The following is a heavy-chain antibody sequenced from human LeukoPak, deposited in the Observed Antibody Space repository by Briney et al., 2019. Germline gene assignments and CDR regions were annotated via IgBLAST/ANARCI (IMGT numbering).Heavy chain of an antibody. CDR1: GITLSNYG. CDR2: ISDSGGST. CDR3: AKRGVVIRVILVGFHKEAYYFDS. J-gene: IGHJ4*02. Sequence: QPGGSLRLSCAVSGITLSNYGMSWVRQAPGKGLEWVAGISDSGGSTNYADSVKGRFTISRDNPKSTLYLQMNSLRAEDTAVYFCAKRGVVIRVILVGFHKEAYYFDSWGQGALVTVSS. V-gene: IGHV3-23*01. D-gene: IGHD3-22*01.